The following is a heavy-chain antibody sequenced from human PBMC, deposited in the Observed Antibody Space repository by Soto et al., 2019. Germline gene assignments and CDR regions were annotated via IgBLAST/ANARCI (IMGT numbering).Heavy chain of an antibody. V-gene: IGHV1-18*01. CDR1: GYTFTSYG. J-gene: IGHJ5*02. D-gene: IGHD2-2*01. Sequence: ASVKVSCKASGYTFTSYGISWVRQAPGQGLEWMGWISAYNGNTNYAQKLQGRVTMTTDTSTSTAYMELRSLRSDDTAVYYCARELVVVPAAIGPNWFDPWGQGTLVTVSS. CDR3: ARELVVVPAAIGPNWFDP. CDR2: ISAYNGNT.